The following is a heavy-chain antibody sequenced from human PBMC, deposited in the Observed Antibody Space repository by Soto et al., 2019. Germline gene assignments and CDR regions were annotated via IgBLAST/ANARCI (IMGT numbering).Heavy chain of an antibody. D-gene: IGHD1-26*01. Sequence: SCKASGFSFTGHYVHWVRQAPGKGLEWVAAISYDGTNKYYGDSVRGRLTISRDNSKNTLYLQMSSLRADDTAVYYCARDPSATGTYYADWGQGTLVTVSS. V-gene: IGHV3-30*03. CDR2: ISYDGTNK. CDR3: ARDPSATGTYYAD. J-gene: IGHJ4*02. CDR1: GFSFTGHY.